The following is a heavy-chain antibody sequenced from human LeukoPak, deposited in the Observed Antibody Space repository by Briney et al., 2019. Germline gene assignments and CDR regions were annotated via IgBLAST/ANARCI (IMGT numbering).Heavy chain of an antibody. J-gene: IGHJ4*02. Sequence: PGGSLRLSCAASGFTFSSYGMHWVRQAPGKGLEWVAVISYDGSNKYYADSVKGRFTISRDNSKNTLYLQMNSLRAEDTAVYYCAREIAADRGFDSWGQGTLVTVSS. V-gene: IGHV3-30*03. CDR3: AREIAADRGFDS. D-gene: IGHD6-6*01. CDR1: GFTFSSYG. CDR2: ISYDGSNK.